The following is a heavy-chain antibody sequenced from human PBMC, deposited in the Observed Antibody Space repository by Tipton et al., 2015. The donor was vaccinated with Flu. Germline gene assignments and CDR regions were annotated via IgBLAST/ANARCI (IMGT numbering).Heavy chain of an antibody. CDR3: TRDRNGWYAECMDV. J-gene: IGHJ6*02. D-gene: IGHD2-15*01. Sequence: SLRLSCAASGFRLTTHAMHWVRQAPGKGLEWVAVTSHDGGRTYYGDSVRGRFTVSRDNSKNTVSLEMNSLTTEDTAVYYCTRDRNGWYAECMDVWGQGSLVFVSS. CDR2: TSHDGGRT. CDR1: GFRLTTHA. V-gene: IGHV3-30*04.